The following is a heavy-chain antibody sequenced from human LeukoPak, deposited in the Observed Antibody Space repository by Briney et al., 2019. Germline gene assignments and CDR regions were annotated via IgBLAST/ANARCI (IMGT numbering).Heavy chain of an antibody. V-gene: IGHV1-46*01. J-gene: IGHJ6*02. D-gene: IGHD1-14*01. CDR3: ARATGWHGMDV. CDR1: GYTFTSYY. CDR2: INPSGGST. Sequence: GASVKVSCKASGYTFTSYYMHWVRQAPGQGLEWMGKINPSGGSTSYAQKFQGRVTMTRDTSTSTVYMELSSLRSEDTAVYYCARATGWHGMDVWGQGTTVTVSS.